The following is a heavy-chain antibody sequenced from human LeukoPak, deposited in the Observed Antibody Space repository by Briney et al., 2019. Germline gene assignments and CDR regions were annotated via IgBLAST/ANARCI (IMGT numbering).Heavy chain of an antibody. J-gene: IGHJ3*02. CDR2: MNPNSGNT. D-gene: IGHD3-22*01. CDR1: GYTFTSYD. Sequence: ASVTVSCKASGYTFTSYDINWVRQATGQGLEWMGWMNPNSGNTGYAQKFQGRVTMTRNTSISTAYMELSSLRSEDTAVYYCARGTGRIVVVTDAFDIWGQGTMVTVSS. CDR3: ARGTGRIVVVTDAFDI. V-gene: IGHV1-8*01.